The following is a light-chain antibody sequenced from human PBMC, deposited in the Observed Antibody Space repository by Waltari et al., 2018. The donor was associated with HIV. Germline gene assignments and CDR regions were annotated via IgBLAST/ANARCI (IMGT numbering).Light chain of an antibody. V-gene: IGLV3-21*04. CDR3: QVWDSSRDHPVV. CDR1: NIGSKS. CDR2: YDS. Sequence: SYVLTQPPSVSVAPGKTARFTCGGNNIGSKSVHWYQQKPGQAPILVIYYDSDRPSGSPERFSGSNSGNTATLTISRVEAGDEADDYCQVWDSSRDHPVVFGGGTKLTVL. J-gene: IGLJ2*01.